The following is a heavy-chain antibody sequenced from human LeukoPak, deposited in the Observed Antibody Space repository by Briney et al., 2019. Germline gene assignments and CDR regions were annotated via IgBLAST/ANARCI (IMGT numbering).Heavy chain of an antibody. CDR3: ARVVGTTGFDY. CDR2: IYHSGST. J-gene: IGHJ4*02. Sequence: SETLSLTCTVSGGSISSGGYYWSWIRQPPGKGLEWIGYIYHSGSTYYNPSLKSRVTISVDRSKNQFSLKLSSVTAADTAVYYCARVVGTTGFDYWGQGTLVTVSS. V-gene: IGHV4-30-2*01. CDR1: GGSISSGGYY. D-gene: IGHD1-7*01.